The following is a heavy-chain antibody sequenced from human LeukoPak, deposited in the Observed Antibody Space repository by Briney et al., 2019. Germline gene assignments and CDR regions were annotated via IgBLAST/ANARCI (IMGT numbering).Heavy chain of an antibody. CDR1: GGSISSSNW. V-gene: IGHV4-4*02. CDR3: ARDGGDSSSWYENWFDP. D-gene: IGHD6-13*01. Sequence: SETLSLTCAVSGGSISSSNWWCWVRQPPGKGLEWIGDIYHSGSTYYNPSLKSRVTISVDTSKNQFSLKLSSVTAADTAVYYCARDGGDSSSWYENWFDPWGQGTLVTVSS. CDR2: IYHSGST. J-gene: IGHJ5*02.